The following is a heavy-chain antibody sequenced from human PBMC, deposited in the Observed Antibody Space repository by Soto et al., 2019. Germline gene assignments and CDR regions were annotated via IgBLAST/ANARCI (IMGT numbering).Heavy chain of an antibody. V-gene: IGHV3-23*01. CDR3: AKDQRKAAIFGGVTLS. Sequence: PRGSLRLSCAGSGFTFSRFAMSWVRQIPGKGLEWVSAISGSGQTTYYADSVKGRFTVSRDNSNNTLYLQMNSLRAEDTAAYYCAKDQRKAAIFGGVTLSWGQGTLVTVSS. CDR2: ISGSGQTT. D-gene: IGHD3-3*01. J-gene: IGHJ5*02. CDR1: GFTFSRFA.